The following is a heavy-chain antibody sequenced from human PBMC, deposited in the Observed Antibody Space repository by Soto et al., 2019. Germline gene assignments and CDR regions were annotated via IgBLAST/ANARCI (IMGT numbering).Heavy chain of an antibody. CDR2: ISAHIGNT. CDR3: ARGRYGDY. J-gene: IGHJ4*02. CDR1: GYTFTSYG. Sequence: QVHLVQSGAEVKKPGASVKVSCKASGYTFTSYGITWVRQAPGQGLEWVGWISAHIGNTDYAQKLQGKVIVTRDTSTSTAYMELRSLRSDDTAVYYCARGRYGDYWGQGALVTVSS. D-gene: IGHD1-1*01. V-gene: IGHV1-18*01.